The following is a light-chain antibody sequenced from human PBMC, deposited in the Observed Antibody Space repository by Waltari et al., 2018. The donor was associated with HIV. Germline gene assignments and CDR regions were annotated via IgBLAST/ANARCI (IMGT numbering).Light chain of an antibody. CDR3: AAWDGSLGGAYV. V-gene: IGLV1-47*01. Sequence: QPLLPQPPPASGTPGQRVTIPCSGTTSNVGSNFLSWYQQLPGTAPKLLIYRDNRRPSGVPDRFSGSKSGASASLAISGLRSEDEGDYYCAAWDGSLGGAYVFGAGTKVSVL. CDR1: TSNVGSNF. J-gene: IGLJ1*01. CDR2: RDN.